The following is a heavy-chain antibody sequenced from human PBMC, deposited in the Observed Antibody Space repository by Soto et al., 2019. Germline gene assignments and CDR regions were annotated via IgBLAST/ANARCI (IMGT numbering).Heavy chain of an antibody. CDR1: GFTFSSYG. CDR2: IWYDGSNK. Sequence: PGGSLRLSCAASGFTFSSYGMHWVRQAPGKGLEWVAVIWYDGSNKYYADSVKGRFTISRDNSKNTLYLQMNSLRAEDTAVYYCARELSSPIYDFWSGLYGMDVWRQGTTVTVSS. J-gene: IGHJ6*02. D-gene: IGHD3-3*01. V-gene: IGHV3-33*01. CDR3: ARELSSPIYDFWSGLYGMDV.